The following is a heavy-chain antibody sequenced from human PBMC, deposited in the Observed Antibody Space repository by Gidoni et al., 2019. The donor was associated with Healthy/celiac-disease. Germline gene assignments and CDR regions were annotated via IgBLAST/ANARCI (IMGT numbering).Heavy chain of an antibody. Sequence: QVQLVESGGGVVQPGRSLRLSCAASGFTFSSYGMHWVRQAPGKGLEWVAVIWYDGSNKYYADSVKGRFTISRDNSKNTLYLQMNSLRAEDTAVYYCARDHLIAARPWAFDIWGQGTMVTVSS. CDR3: ARDHLIAARPWAFDI. CDR1: GFTFSSYG. V-gene: IGHV3-33*01. D-gene: IGHD6-6*01. J-gene: IGHJ3*02. CDR2: IWYDGSNK.